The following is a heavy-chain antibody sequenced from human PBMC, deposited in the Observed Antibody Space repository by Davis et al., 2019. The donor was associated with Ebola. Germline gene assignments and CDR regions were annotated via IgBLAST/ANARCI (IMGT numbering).Heavy chain of an antibody. Sequence: GGSLRLSCAASGFTFDDYAMHWVRQAPEKGLEWVSLISGDGGSTYYADSVKGRFTISRDNSKNTLYLQMNSLRAEDTAVYYCARDSEYYDFWSGYYNDWGQGTLVTVSS. CDR1: GFTFDDYA. V-gene: IGHV3-43*02. J-gene: IGHJ4*02. CDR2: ISGDGGST. D-gene: IGHD3-3*01. CDR3: ARDSEYYDFWSGYYND.